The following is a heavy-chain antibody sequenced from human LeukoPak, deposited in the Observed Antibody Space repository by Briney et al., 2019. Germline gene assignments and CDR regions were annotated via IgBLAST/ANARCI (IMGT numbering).Heavy chain of an antibody. CDR1: GPNLREFG. J-gene: IGHJ1*01. D-gene: IGHD5-24*01. CDR3: ANICKPRREDYNVRSLYH. Sequence: GGSLRHSCAASGPNLREFGLVWVRQAPGKGLEWVSSIGGSGATTYYADSVKGRFTVSRDNSKNTLYLQMDTLRAEDTAVYYCANICKPRREDYNVRSLYHWRQGTLVTVSS. CDR2: IGGSGATT. V-gene: IGHV3-23*01.